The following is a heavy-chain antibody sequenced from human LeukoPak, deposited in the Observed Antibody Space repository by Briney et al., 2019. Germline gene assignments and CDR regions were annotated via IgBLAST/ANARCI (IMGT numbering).Heavy chain of an antibody. D-gene: IGHD4-17*01. J-gene: IGHJ6*02. Sequence: GGSLRLSCAASGFTFSSYSMNWVRQAPGKGLEWVSYISSSSSTIYYADSVKGRFTISRDNAKNSLYLQMNSLRAEDTAVYYCARDSSRDDYGDYLGMDVWGQGTTVTVSS. V-gene: IGHV3-48*04. CDR3: ARDSSRDDYGDYLGMDV. CDR1: GFTFSSYS. CDR2: ISSSSSTI.